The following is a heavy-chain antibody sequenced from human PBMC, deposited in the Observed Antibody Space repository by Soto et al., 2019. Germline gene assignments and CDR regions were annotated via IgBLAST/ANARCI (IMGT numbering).Heavy chain of an antibody. D-gene: IGHD3-22*01. J-gene: IGHJ4*02. CDR2: INQSGSA. CDR3: ARGSRDHTSDYYDSSGYLTSYFEY. V-gene: IGHV4-34*01. CDR1: CGSFRGYY. Sequence: SETLSLTCTVFCGSFRGYYWSWIRQPPGKGLEWIGEINQSGSANYHPYLKSRVTISLDTSKTQFSLKLSSVTAADTAVYYWARGSRDHTSDYYDSSGYLTSYFEYWGQGTQVTVS.